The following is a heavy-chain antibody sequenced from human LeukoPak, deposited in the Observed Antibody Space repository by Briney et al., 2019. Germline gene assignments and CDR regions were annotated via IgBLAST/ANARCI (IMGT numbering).Heavy chain of an antibody. CDR2: IYHSGST. V-gene: IGHV4-30-2*01. Sequence: SQTLSLTCAVSGGSISSGGYSWSWIRQPPGKGLEWIGYIYHSGSTYYNPSLKSRVTISVDRSKNQFSLKLSSVTAADTAVYYCARVVRGYSYGYAFDIWGQGTMVTVSS. D-gene: IGHD5-18*01. CDR1: GGSISSGGYS. J-gene: IGHJ3*02. CDR3: ARVVRGYSYGYAFDI.